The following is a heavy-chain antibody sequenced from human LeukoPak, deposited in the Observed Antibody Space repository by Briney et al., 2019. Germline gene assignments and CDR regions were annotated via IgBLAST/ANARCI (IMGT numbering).Heavy chain of an antibody. CDR3: ARDAGVARYYFDS. D-gene: IGHD2-15*01. J-gene: IGHJ4*02. CDR1: GFTFSSYA. CDR2: ISYDGSNK. V-gene: IGHV3-30*04. Sequence: GRSLRLSCAASGFTFSSYAMHWVRQAPGKGLERVAVISYDGSNKYYADSVKGRFTISRDNSKNTLYLQMNSLRAEDTAVYYCARDAGVARYYFDSWGQGTLVTVSS.